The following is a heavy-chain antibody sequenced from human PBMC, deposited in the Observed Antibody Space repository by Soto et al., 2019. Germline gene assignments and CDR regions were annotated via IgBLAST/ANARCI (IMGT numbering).Heavy chain of an antibody. V-gene: IGHV1-3*01. CDR2: INPANGNT. CDR3: ARRGALTSYFFGYYFDY. J-gene: IGHJ4*02. D-gene: IGHD3-9*01. CDR1: GYTFPRYA. Sequence: QVQLVQSGAEVKKPGASVKVSCKTSGYTFPRYALHWVRQAPGQRLEWMGWINPANGNTKYSQRSQGGVTFTRDTSASTAYMELSSLISEDTAVYYCARRGALTSYFFGYYFDYWGQGTLVTVSS.